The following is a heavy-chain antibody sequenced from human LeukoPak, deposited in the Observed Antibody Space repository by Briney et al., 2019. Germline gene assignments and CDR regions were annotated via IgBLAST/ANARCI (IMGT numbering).Heavy chain of an antibody. Sequence: PSETLSLTCAVSGGSISRYYWSWIRQPPGKGLEWLGYISYSGSTNCNPSLKSRVTISVDTSKNQFSLKLSSVTAADTAVYYCARDADTSSHFDYWGQGTLVTVSS. J-gene: IGHJ4*02. CDR1: GGSISRYY. D-gene: IGHD2-2*01. CDR3: ARDADTSSHFDY. CDR2: ISYSGST. V-gene: IGHV4-59*01.